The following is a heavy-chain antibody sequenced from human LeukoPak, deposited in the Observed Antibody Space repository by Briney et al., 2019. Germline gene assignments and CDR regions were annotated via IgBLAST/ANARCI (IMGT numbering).Heavy chain of an antibody. CDR2: VHLDGRT. CDR3: ARKGGLYSPLDY. CDR1: GASVTSTNW. Sequence: SETLSLTCGVSGASVTSTNWWTWVRQPPGKGLEWIGEVHLDGRTNYNPSLKSRLTMSVDLSENHVSLKLTSVTAADTAVYYCARKGGLYSPLDYSGQGTLVTVSS. J-gene: IGHJ4*02. V-gene: IGHV4-4*02. D-gene: IGHD2-8*01.